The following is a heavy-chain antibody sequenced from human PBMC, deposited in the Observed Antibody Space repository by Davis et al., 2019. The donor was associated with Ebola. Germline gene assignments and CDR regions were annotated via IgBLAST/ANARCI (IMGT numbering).Heavy chain of an antibody. J-gene: IGHJ3*02. CDR3: ASPNSSGYLAFDI. D-gene: IGHD3-22*01. CDR2: IYYSGST. V-gene: IGHV4-59*01. Sequence: GSLRLSCTVSGGSISSYYWSWIRQPPGKGLEWIGYIYYSGSTNYNPSLKSRVTISVDTSKNQFSLKLSSVTAADTAVYYCASPNSSGYLAFDIWGHGTMVTVSS. CDR1: GGSISSYY.